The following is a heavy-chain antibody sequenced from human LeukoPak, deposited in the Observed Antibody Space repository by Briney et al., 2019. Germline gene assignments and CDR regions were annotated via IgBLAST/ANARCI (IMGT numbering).Heavy chain of an antibody. J-gene: IGHJ2*01. V-gene: IGHV3-30*02. D-gene: IGHD2-21*01. CDR3: AKDHSGGDPWYFDL. CDR2: IRSDGSDK. Sequence: GGSLRLSCATSGFIFKMFGMHWVRQAPGKGLEWVAFIRSDGSDKFYADSVKGRFTFSRDNSKNTLYLQMDSLRTDDTAVYYCAKDHSGGDPWYFDLWAVAPWSLSPQ. CDR1: GFIFKMFG.